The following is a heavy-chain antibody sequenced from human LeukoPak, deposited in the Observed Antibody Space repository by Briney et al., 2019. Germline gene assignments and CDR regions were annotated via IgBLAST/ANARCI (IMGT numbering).Heavy chain of an antibody. J-gene: IGHJ4*02. CDR2: ISAYNGNT. CDR1: GYTFTSYG. D-gene: IGHD3-22*01. CDR3: ARDQSVVITYYFDY. Sequence: GASVKASCKASGYTFTSYGISWVRQAPGQGLEWMGWISAYNGNTNYAQKLQGRVTMTTDTSTSTAYMELRSLRSDDTAVYYCARDQSVVITYYFDYWGQGTLVTVSS. V-gene: IGHV1-18*01.